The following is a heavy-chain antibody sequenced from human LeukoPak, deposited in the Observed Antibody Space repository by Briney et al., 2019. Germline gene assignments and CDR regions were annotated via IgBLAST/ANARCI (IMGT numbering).Heavy chain of an antibody. D-gene: IGHD2-8*01. CDR3: AKHRDDGDTNGYHDFDF. CDR1: GFSFNSFA. CDR2: TGACGSVT. V-gene: IGHV3-23*01. J-gene: IGHJ4*02. Sequence: PGGSLRLSCAASGFSFNSFAMSWVRQAPGQGLEWVSGTGACGSVTFYADSVRGRFSLSRDNSKTTLLLQMSSLRAEDTAIYYCAKHRDDGDTNGYHDFDFWGQGTLVTVSS.